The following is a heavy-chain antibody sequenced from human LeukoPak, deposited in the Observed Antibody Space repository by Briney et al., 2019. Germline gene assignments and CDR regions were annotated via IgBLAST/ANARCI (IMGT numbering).Heavy chain of an antibody. J-gene: IGHJ4*02. CDR1: GFTVSSNY. Sequence: GGSLRLSCVASGFTVSSNYMTWVRQAPGKGLEWVSVIYTGGTPYYADSVKGRFTISRDISKNTVYLQMNSLRAEDTAVYYCARCGVGVAAAAANCWGQGTLLTVSS. D-gene: IGHD6-13*01. CDR2: IYTGGTP. CDR3: ARCGVGVAAAAANC. V-gene: IGHV3-53*01.